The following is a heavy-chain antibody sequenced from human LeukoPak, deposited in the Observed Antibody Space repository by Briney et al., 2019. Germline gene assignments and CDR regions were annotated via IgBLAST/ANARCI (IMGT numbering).Heavy chain of an antibody. CDR2: IWYDGSNK. CDR3: ARDGSVNDYGDYAGAFDI. Sequence: PGGSLRLSCAESGFTFSSYGMHWVRQAPGKGLEWVAVIWYDGSNKYYADSVKGRFTISRDNSKNTLYLQMNSLRAEDTAVYYCARDGSVNDYGDYAGAFDIWGQGTMVTVSS. V-gene: IGHV3-33*01. J-gene: IGHJ3*02. D-gene: IGHD4-17*01. CDR1: GFTFSSYG.